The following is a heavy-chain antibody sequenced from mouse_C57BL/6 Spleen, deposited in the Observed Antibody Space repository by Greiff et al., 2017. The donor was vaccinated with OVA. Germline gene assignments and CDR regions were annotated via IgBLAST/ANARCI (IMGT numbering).Heavy chain of an antibody. Sequence: VQLQQSGAELARPGASVKMSCKASGYTFTSYTMHWVKQRPGQGLEWIGYINPSSGYPKYNQKFKDKATLTADKSSSTAYMQLSSLTSEDSAVYYCATGMVTTVFDYWGQGTTLTVSS. CDR3: ATGMVTTVFDY. CDR1: GYTFTSYT. D-gene: IGHD2-2*01. CDR2: INPSSGYP. J-gene: IGHJ2*01. V-gene: IGHV1-4*01.